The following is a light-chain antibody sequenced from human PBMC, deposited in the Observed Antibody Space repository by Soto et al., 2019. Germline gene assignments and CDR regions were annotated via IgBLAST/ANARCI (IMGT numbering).Light chain of an antibody. V-gene: IGKV3-11*01. Sequence: EIVLTQSPDTLSLSPGERATLSCRASQSVSSYLAWYQQKPGQAPRLLIYDASNRATGIPARFSGSGSGTDFTLTISSLEPEDFAVYYCQQRSNLITFCQ. CDR3: QQRSNLIT. J-gene: IGKJ5*01. CDR1: QSVSSY. CDR2: DAS.